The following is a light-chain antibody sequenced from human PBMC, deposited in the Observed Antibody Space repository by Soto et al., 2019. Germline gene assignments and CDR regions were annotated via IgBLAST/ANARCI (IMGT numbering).Light chain of an antibody. CDR1: SSDVGSYNL. CDR3: YSYAGSNTLV. J-gene: IGLJ3*02. V-gene: IGLV2-23*02. CDR2: EVS. Sequence: QSVLTQPASVSGSPGQSITISCTGTSSDVGSYNLVSWYQQHPGKAPKLMIYEVSKRPSGVSNRFSGSKSGNTASLTISGLQAEDEADYYCYSYAGSNTLVFGGGTKLTVL.